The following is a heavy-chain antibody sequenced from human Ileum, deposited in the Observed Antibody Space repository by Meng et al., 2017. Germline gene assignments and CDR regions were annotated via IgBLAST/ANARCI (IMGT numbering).Heavy chain of an antibody. J-gene: IGHJ4*02. CDR1: GDSVSSDTGA. Sequence: VQLQQSGPGLVKPSQTLSLTCSIPGDSVSSDTGAWNWIRQSPSRVLEWLGRTYYRSRWYNNYAVSVKSRITINPDTSKNQFSLQLNSVTPDDTAVYYCAGKDWGEGLDFWDQGTLVTVSS. CDR2: TYYRSRWYN. V-gene: IGHV6-1*01. CDR3: AGKDWGEGLDF. D-gene: IGHD7-27*01.